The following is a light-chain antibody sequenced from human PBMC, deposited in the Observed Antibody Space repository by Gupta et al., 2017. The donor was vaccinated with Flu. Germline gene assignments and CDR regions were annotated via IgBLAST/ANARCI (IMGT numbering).Light chain of an antibody. V-gene: IGLV2-14*01. CDR2: EVS. CDR1: SSDVGAYGF. CDR3: WSDTSASTGV. Sequence: SITISCTGTSSDVGAYGFVSWYQQHPGKVHKLIVYEVSKRPAGVANRFSGSVSGNTASLTISGLQADDEADYYCWSDTSASTGVFGGGTKVTVL. J-gene: IGLJ3*02.